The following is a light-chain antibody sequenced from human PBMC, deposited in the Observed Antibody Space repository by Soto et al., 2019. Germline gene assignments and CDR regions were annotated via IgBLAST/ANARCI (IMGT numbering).Light chain of an antibody. CDR3: SSYTSSSTLV. J-gene: IGLJ1*01. CDR1: ISDVGGYNY. Sequence: QSALTQPASVSGSPGQSITISCTGTISDVGGYNYVSWYQQHPGKAPKLMIYEVSNRPSGVSNRFSGSKSGNTASLTISGRQAEDEAEYYCSSYTSSSTLVFGTGTKVTVL. V-gene: IGLV2-14*01. CDR2: EVS.